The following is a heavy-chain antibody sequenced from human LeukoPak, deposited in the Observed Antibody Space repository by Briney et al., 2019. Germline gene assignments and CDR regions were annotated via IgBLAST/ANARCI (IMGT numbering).Heavy chain of an antibody. V-gene: IGHV1-46*01. Sequence: ASVKVPCKASGYTFTNYYMHWVRQAPGQGLEWMGIINPSGGGTSYAQKFQGRLTMTRDTSTTTVYMELSSLRSEDTAMYYCAREIGPRQLHLSGSAFDYWGQGTLVTVSS. J-gene: IGHJ4*02. CDR1: GYTFTNYY. CDR2: INPSGGGT. CDR3: AREIGPRQLHLSGSAFDY. D-gene: IGHD5-18*01.